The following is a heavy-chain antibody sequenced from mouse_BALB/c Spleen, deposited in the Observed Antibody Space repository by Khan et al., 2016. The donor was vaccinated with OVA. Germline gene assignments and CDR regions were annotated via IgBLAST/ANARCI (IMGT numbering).Heavy chain of an antibody. D-gene: IGHD1-3*01. CDR2: IYPGNSDT. J-gene: IGHJ3*01. Sequence: IQLVQSGTVLVRPGASVKMSCMASGYSFTSYLIHWVKQRPGQGLEWIGDIYPGNSDTTSNQTFKDKAKLTAATSANTADMELSSLTNEASAVYYCTRGGYSSFAYWGQGTLVTVSA. V-gene: IGHV1-5*01. CDR3: TRGGYSSFAY. CDR1: GYSFTSYL.